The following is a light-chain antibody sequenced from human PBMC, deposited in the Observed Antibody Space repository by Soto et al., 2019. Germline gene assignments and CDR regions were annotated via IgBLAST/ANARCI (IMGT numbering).Light chain of an antibody. CDR2: ATS. J-gene: IGKJ1*01. Sequence: DIQMTQSPSSLSASVGDRVNITCRASQPMSSYLIWYQQKPGKAPKLLIYATSSLQSGVSSRFSGSGSGTDFTLTISGLQPEDLATYYCQQTYSSPPWTFGQGTKV. V-gene: IGKV1-39*01. CDR1: QPMSSY. CDR3: QQTYSSPPWT.